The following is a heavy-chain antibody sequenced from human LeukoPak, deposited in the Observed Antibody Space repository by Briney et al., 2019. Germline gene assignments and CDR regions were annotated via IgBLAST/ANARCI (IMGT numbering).Heavy chain of an antibody. V-gene: IGHV7-4-1*02. CDR2: INTNTGNP. Sequence: ASVKVSCKASGYTFTSYAMNWVRQAPGQGLEWMGWINTNTGNPTYAQGFTGRFVFSLDTSVSTAYLQISSLKAEDTAVYYCARVKWEKLYTAGFDSWGHGTLVTVSS. CDR1: GYTFTSYA. J-gene: IGHJ4*01. D-gene: IGHD1-26*01. CDR3: ARVKWEKLYTAGFDS.